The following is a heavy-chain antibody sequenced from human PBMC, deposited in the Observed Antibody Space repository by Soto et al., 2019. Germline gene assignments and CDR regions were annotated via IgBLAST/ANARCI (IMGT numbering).Heavy chain of an antibody. V-gene: IGHV4-39*01. D-gene: IGHD3-10*01. J-gene: IGHJ5*02. Sequence: SETLSLTCAVSGGSISSSSYYWVWIRQPPGKGLEWIGSIYYSGSTYYNPSLKSRVTISVDTSKNQFSLKLSSVTAADTAVYYCARPVSMVRGVNPYNWFDPWGQGTLVTVSS. CDR2: IYYSGST. CDR3: ARPVSMVRGVNPYNWFDP. CDR1: GGSISSSSYY.